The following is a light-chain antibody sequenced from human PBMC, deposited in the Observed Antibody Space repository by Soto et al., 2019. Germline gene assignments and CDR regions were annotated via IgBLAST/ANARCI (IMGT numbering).Light chain of an antibody. Sequence: EIVLTRSPTTPSSFPRCRVTLSCRASQYINTRLAWYQHRPGQAPRVLIYQTSIRAAGIPARFSASGTGTDGTITISDVQKEDCAVYDCHQRQSWPRTFGQGTKVDIK. V-gene: IGKV3D-11*03. J-gene: IGKJ1*01. CDR1: QYINTR. CDR2: QTS. CDR3: HQRQSWPRT.